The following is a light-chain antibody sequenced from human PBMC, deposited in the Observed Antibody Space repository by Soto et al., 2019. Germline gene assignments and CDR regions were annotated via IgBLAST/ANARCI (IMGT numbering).Light chain of an antibody. Sequence: QSLLSQPPSVSGAPGQGVTISCSGTGSDIGTNTVNWYQQVPGTAPRVLTYSNNQRPSGVPGRFSGSKSGTSASLTISGLESEDEADYYCAAWDDSLNIPVLGGGTKLTVL. CDR3: AAWDDSLNIPV. V-gene: IGLV1-44*01. CDR2: SNN. CDR1: GSDIGTNT. J-gene: IGLJ2*01.